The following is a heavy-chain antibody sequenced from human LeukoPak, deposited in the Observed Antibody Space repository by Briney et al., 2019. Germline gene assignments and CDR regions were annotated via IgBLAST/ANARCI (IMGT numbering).Heavy chain of an antibody. CDR1: GFTFSSYA. D-gene: IGHD7-27*01. Sequence: PGGSLRLSCAASGFTFSSYAMHWVRQAPGKGLEWVAVISYDGSNKYYADSVKGRFTISRDNSKNTLYLQMNSLRAEDTAVYYCAPPPGDLRGIDYWGQGTLVTVSS. J-gene: IGHJ4*02. CDR2: ISYDGSNK. CDR3: APPPGDLRGIDY. V-gene: IGHV3-30-3*01.